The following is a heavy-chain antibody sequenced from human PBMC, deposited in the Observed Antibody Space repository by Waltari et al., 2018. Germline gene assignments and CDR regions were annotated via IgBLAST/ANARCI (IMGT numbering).Heavy chain of an antibody. D-gene: IGHD3-16*01. CDR2: ISPNSIST. CDR3: AKGQGGRRWYFDY. J-gene: IGHJ4*02. CDR1: GLSFSTYG. V-gene: IGHV3-23*01. Sequence: EVQLLESGGGLVQPGGSLRLSCTASGLSFSTYGMTWVRQAPGKGLEWGSSISPNSISTYYADSVKGRFTISRDKSKSTVILQLSSLRVEDTAIYYCAKGQGGRRWYFDYWGQGSQVTVSA.